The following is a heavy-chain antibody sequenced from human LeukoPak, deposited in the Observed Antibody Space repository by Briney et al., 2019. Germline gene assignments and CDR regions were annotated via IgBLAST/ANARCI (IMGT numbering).Heavy chain of an antibody. Sequence: SETLSLTCTVYGWSSSGYNGSWIRQPPGKGLEWIGQISHSGSTYYNPSLKSRVTMSVDSSKYQFSLQLTSVTAADMAIYYCANMIRGLDYWGQGALVTVSS. V-gene: IGHV4-34*01. D-gene: IGHD3-10*01. CDR1: GWSSSGYN. J-gene: IGHJ4*02. CDR3: ANMIRGLDY. CDR2: ISHSGST.